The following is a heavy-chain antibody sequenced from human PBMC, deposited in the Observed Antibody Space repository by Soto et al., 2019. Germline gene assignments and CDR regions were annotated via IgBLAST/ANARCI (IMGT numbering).Heavy chain of an antibody. D-gene: IGHD2-8*01. CDR1: GFTFSSYA. J-gene: IGHJ6*02. CDR2: ISYDGSNK. V-gene: IGHV3-30-3*01. CDR3: ARDTGYCTNGVCYTNYYYYGMDV. Sequence: QVQLVESGGGVVQPGRSLRLSCAASGFTFSSYAMHWVRQAPGKGLEWVAVISYDGSNKYYADSVKGRFTISRDNSKNTLYLQMNSLRAEDTAVYYCARDTGYCTNGVCYTNYYYYGMDVSGQGTTVTVSS.